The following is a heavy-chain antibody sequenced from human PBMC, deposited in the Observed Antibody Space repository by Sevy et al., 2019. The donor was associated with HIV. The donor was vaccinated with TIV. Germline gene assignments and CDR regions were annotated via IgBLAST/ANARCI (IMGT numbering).Heavy chain of an antibody. J-gene: IGHJ4*02. CDR3: ARDRVVVPAASLDY. CDR1: GYTFTSYG. D-gene: IGHD2-2*01. Sequence: ASVKVSCKASGYTFTSYGISWVRQAPGQGLEWMGWNSAYNGNTNYAQKLQGRVTMTTDTSTSTAYMELRSLRSDDTAVYYCARDRVVVPAASLDYWGQGTLVTVSS. V-gene: IGHV1-18*04. CDR2: NSAYNGNT.